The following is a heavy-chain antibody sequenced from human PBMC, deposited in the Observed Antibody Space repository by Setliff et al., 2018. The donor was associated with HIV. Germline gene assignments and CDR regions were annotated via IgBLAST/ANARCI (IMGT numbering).Heavy chain of an antibody. D-gene: IGHD3-10*01. CDR2: VYYSGTT. CDR3: ARHDITLVRGLV. CDR1: GGSISTSGPGYY. V-gene: IGHV4-39*01. Sequence: PSETLSLTCTVSGGSISTSGPGYYWGWVRQPPGGGLEWIGSVYYSGTTYYNPSLKSRVTISVDTSKNLFSLKVNSVTAADTAVYYCARHDITLVRGLVWGQGTTVTVSS. J-gene: IGHJ6*02.